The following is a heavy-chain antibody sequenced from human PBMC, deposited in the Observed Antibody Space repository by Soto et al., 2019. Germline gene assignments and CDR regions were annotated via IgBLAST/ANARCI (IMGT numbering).Heavy chain of an antibody. CDR3: ASDTAGGWILDY. D-gene: IGHD3-16*01. V-gene: IGHV4-31*03. CDR2: IYYSGST. J-gene: IGHJ4*02. Sequence: QVPLQESGPGLVKPSQTLSLTCTVSGGSISSGGYYWSWIRQHPGKGLEWIGYIYYSGSTYYNPSLKSRFTLSVDTSKNQFSLKLSSVTAADTAVYYCASDTAGGWILDYWGQGTLVTVSS. CDR1: GGSISSGGYY.